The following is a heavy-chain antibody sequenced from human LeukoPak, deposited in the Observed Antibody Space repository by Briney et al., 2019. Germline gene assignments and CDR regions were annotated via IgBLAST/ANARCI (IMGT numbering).Heavy chain of an antibody. CDR1: EFTFSSYA. D-gene: IGHD6-19*01. V-gene: IGHV3-30*04. J-gene: IGHJ4*02. Sequence: PGRSLRLSCAASEFTFSSYAMHWVRQAPGKGLQWVAVISYDGSNKYYADSVKGRFTISRDNSKNTLYLQMNSLRAEDTAVYYCARGVMIAVAGLGYWGQGTLVTVSS. CDR3: ARGVMIAVAGLGY. CDR2: ISYDGSNK.